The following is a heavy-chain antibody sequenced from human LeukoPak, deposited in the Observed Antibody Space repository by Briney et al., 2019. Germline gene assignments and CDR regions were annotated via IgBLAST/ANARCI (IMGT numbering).Heavy chain of an antibody. Sequence: ASVKVSCKASGYTFTSYGISWVRQAPGQGPEWMGWISAYNGNTNYAQKLQGRVTMTTDTSTSTAYMELRSLRSDDTAVYYCARGPRHYASTSCYRFDPWGQGTLVTVSS. CDR1: GYTFTSYG. J-gene: IGHJ5*02. CDR3: ARGPRHYASTSCYRFDP. CDR2: ISAYNGNT. D-gene: IGHD2-2*02. V-gene: IGHV1-18*01.